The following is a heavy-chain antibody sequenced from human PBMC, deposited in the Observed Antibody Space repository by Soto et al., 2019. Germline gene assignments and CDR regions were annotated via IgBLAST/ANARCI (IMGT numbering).Heavy chain of an antibody. D-gene: IGHD6-13*01. CDR2: ISYDGSNK. V-gene: IGHV3-30-3*01. CDR1: GFTFSSYA. CDR3: ARGAAGQQLVRGVYYFDY. Sequence: VQLVESGGGVVQPGRSLRLSCAASGFTFSSYAMHWVRQAPGKGLEWVAVISYDGSNKYYADSVKGRFTISRDNSKNTLYLQMNSLRAEDTAVSYCARGAAGQQLVRGVYYFDYWGQGTLVTVSS. J-gene: IGHJ4*02.